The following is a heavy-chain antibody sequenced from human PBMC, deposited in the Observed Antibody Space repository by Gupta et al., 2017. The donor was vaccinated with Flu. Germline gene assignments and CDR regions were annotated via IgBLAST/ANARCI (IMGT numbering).Heavy chain of an antibody. J-gene: IGHJ6*03. CDR3: ARGHYMDV. Sequence: LRLSCAASGISVSSNYISWVRQAPGRGLDWVSGMFGGGNTFYADSVRGRFTISRDYSKNTVSLEMNSLRDEDTAVYYCARGHYMDVWGRGTTVTVSS. V-gene: IGHV3-53*01. CDR1: GISVSSNY. CDR2: MFGGGNT.